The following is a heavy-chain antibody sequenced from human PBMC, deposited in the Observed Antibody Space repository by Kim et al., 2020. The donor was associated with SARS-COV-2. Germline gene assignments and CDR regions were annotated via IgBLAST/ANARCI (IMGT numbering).Heavy chain of an antibody. J-gene: IGHJ4*02. Sequence: GSTNYNPSLKSRVTISVDTSKNPFSLKLSSVTAADTAVYYCARARGDRDYWGQGTLVTVSS. CDR3: ARARGDRDY. V-gene: IGHV4-59*01. CDR2: GST. D-gene: IGHD3-10*01.